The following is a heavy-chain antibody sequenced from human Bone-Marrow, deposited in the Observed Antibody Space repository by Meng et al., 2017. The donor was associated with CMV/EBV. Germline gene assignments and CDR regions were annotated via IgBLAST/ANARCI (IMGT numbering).Heavy chain of an antibody. V-gene: IGHV1-18*01. J-gene: IGHJ4*02. D-gene: IGHD3-22*01. Sequence: QVQRVRSGAEVKKPGASVKVSWKASGYTFTSYGISWVRQAPGQGLEWMGWISAYNGNTNYAQKLQGRVTMTTDTSTSTAYMELRSLRSDDTAVYYCAVTYYYDSSGYYSFDYWGQGTLVTVSS. CDR2: ISAYNGNT. CDR3: AVTYYYDSSGYYSFDY. CDR1: GYTFTSYG.